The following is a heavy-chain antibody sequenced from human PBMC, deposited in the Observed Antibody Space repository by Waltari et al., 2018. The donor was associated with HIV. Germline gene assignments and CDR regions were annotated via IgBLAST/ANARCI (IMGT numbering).Heavy chain of an antibody. D-gene: IGHD3-10*01. J-gene: IGHJ4*02. CDR3: VKHLVRGTFDY. V-gene: IGHV3-23*01. CDR2: VIAGGDNT. CDR1: GFPFSNYA. Sequence: EVQLLESGGGLVQPGGSLRLSCVPSGFPFSNYAMSWVRQAPGRGLEWVSGVIAGGDNTYYADSVKGRFTISRDKSRNTLFMQMNSLTPEDTAVYYCVKHLVRGTFDYWGQGTVVTVSS.